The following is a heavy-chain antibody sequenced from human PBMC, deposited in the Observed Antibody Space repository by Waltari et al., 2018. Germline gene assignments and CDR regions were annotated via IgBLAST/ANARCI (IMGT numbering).Heavy chain of an antibody. CDR3: VGAGAAAGPPT. D-gene: IGHD6-13*01. Sequence: QVQLQQWGAGLLKPSETLSLTCAVSGGSFSGYYWSWIRQPPGKGLEWIGEINHSRSTNSTPSLKSGVTMSVDTSKNQFSLKLSSVTAADTAVYYCVGAGAAAGPPTWGQGTLVTVSS. CDR2: INHSRST. J-gene: IGHJ4*02. V-gene: IGHV4-34*01. CDR1: GGSFSGYY.